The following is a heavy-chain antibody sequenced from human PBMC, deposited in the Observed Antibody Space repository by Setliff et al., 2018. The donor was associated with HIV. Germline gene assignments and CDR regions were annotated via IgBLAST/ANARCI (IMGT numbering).Heavy chain of an antibody. Sequence: ASVKVSCKASGYAFTGDYIHWVRQAPGQGFEWMGWINPNTGETQYAQDFQGGVTISRDNATNTLFLQMNTLRAEDTAVYYCTRAPPSTVVTFFDYWGQGALVTVSS. CDR1: GYAFTGDY. D-gene: IGHD3-10*01. J-gene: IGHJ4*02. CDR2: INPNTGET. V-gene: IGHV1-2*02. CDR3: TRAPPSTVVTFFDY.